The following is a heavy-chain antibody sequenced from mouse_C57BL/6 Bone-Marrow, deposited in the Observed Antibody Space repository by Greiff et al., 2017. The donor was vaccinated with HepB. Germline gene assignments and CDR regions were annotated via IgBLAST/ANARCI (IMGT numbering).Heavy chain of an antibody. CDR2: IDPSDSYT. CDR1: GYTFTSYW. D-gene: IGHD1-1*01. J-gene: IGHJ3*01. Sequence: VQLQQPGAELVRPGTSVKLSCKASGYTFTSYWMHWVKQRPGQGLEWIGVIDPSDSYTNYNQKFKGKATLTVDTSSSTAYMPLSSLTSEDSAVYYCARCLYYGSSYPFAYWGQGTLVTVSA. CDR3: ARCLYYGSSYPFAY. V-gene: IGHV1-59*01.